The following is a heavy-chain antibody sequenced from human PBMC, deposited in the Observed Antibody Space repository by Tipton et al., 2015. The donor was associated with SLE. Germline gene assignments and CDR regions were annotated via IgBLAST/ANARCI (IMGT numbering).Heavy chain of an antibody. D-gene: IGHD6-13*01. Sequence: TLSLTCAVYGGSFSGYYWSWIRQPPGKGLEWIGEINHSGSTNYNPSLKSRVTISVDTSKNQFSLKLSSVTAADTAVYYCARGSSWYYYYGMDVWGQGTTVTVSS. CDR1: GGSFSGYY. CDR2: INHSGST. V-gene: IGHV4-34*01. J-gene: IGHJ6*02. CDR3: ARGSSWYYYYGMDV.